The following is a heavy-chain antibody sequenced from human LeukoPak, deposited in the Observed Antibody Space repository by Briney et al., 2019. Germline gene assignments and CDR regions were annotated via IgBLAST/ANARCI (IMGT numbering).Heavy chain of an antibody. CDR3: ARLISAGGFDY. D-gene: IGHD2-8*02. Sequence: SETLSLTCTVSGGSISSSSYYWGWIRQPPGKGLEWIGSIYYSGSTYYNPSLKSRVTISVDTSKNQFSLKLSSVTAADTAVYYCARLISAGGFDYWGQGTLVTVSS. V-gene: IGHV4-39*07. CDR1: GGSISSSSYY. J-gene: IGHJ4*02. CDR2: IYYSGST.